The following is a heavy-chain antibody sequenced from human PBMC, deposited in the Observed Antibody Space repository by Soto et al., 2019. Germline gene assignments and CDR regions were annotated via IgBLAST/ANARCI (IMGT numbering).Heavy chain of an antibody. Sequence: QVQLVQSGAEVKKPGASVKVSCKTSGYIFTSRYMHWVRQAPGQGLEWMAIINPSGGDTIYAQGFQGRVTVTSDTSTNTVYMELSAMRFEDTAVYFCARDRGGTDWENYGLDVWGQGTQVTVSS. V-gene: IGHV1-46*01. D-gene: IGHD1-1*01. CDR2: INPSGGDT. CDR1: GYIFTSRY. CDR3: ARDRGGTDWENYGLDV. J-gene: IGHJ3*01.